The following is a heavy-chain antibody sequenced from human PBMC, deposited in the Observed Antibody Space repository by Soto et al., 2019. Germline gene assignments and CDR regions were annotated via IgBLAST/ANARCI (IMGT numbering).Heavy chain of an antibody. V-gene: IGHV3-73*02. J-gene: IGHJ6*02. CDR1: GLTFSGSA. D-gene: IGHD5-12*01. CDR3: TRISGYLYNYYGMDV. Sequence: EVQLVESGGGLVRPGGSLKLSCAASGLTFSGSAIHWVRQASGKGLEWVGRIRSKANSYATAYAASVKGRFTISRDDSKNTAYLQMNSLKTEDTAVYYCTRISGYLYNYYGMDVWGQGTTVTVSS. CDR2: IRSKANSYAT.